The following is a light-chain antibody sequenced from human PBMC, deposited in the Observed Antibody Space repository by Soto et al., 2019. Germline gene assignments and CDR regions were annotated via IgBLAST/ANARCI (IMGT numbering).Light chain of an antibody. J-gene: IGKJ1*01. Sequence: IPMTQSPSTLSASAGDRVTITCRATQSISTWLAWYQQKPGKAPMHLIYDASTLDSGVPSRVSGSGAGTEFTLTISSLRPDDFATYFCQQHKGYSGTCGQGPKVDIK. V-gene: IGKV1-5*01. CDR3: QQHKGYSGT. CDR2: DAS. CDR1: QSISTW.